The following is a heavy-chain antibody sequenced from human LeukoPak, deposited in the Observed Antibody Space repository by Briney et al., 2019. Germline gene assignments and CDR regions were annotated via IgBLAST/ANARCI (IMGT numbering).Heavy chain of an antibody. CDR1: GFSARGNY. D-gene: IGHD2-15*01. CDR2: VYSGGST. J-gene: IGHJ4*02. CDR3: ARDLGWDNVTSFHF. V-gene: IGHV3-66*02. Sequence: PGGSLRLSCEGSGFSARGNYMSWVRQAPGKGLEWVAVVYSGGSTNHADAVKGRFSVSRDNSKDTLYLQMNNLRPEDTGVYFCARDLGWDNVTSFHFWGLGTQVTVS.